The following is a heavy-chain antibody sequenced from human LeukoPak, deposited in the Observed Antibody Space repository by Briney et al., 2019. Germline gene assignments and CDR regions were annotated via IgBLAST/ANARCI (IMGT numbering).Heavy chain of an antibody. CDR3: ARTSRGSYPTTDY. D-gene: IGHD1-26*01. CDR1: GGTFSSYT. J-gene: IGHJ4*02. V-gene: IGHV1-69*02. CDR2: IIPILGIA. Sequence: ASVKVSCKASGGTFSSYTISWVRQAPGQGLEWMGRIIPILGIANYAQKFQGRVTITADKSTSTAYMELSSLRSEDTAVYYCARTSRGSYPTTDYWGQGTLVTVSS.